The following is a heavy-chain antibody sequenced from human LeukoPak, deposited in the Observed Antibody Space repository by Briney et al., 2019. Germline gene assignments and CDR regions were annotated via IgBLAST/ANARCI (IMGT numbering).Heavy chain of an antibody. Sequence: ASVKVSCKASGYTFTSYDINWVRQATGQGLEWMGWMNPNSGNTGYAQKFQGRVTMTRNTSISTAYMELSSLRSEDTVVYYCARGFLGYDFWSGYYDNWFDPWGQGTLVTVSS. CDR3: ARGFLGYDFWSGYYDNWFDP. V-gene: IGHV1-8*01. J-gene: IGHJ5*02. CDR2: MNPNSGNT. CDR1: GYTFTSYD. D-gene: IGHD3-3*01.